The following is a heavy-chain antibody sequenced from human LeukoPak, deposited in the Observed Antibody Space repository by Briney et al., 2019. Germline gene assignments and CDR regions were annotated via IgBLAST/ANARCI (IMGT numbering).Heavy chain of an antibody. J-gene: IGHJ6*02. V-gene: IGHV4-39*02. CDR2: IYYSGST. CDR3: AREYQLLYRTYYYGMDV. Sequence: SETLSLTCTVSGGSISSSSYYWGWIRQPPGKGLEWIGSIYYSGSTYYNPSLKSRVTISVDTSKNQFSLKLSSVTAADTAAYYCAREYQLLYRTYYYGMDVWGQGTTVTVSS. CDR1: GGSISSSSYY. D-gene: IGHD2-2*02.